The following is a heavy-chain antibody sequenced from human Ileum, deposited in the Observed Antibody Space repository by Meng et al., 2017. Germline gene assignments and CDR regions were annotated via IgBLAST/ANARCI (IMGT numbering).Heavy chain of an antibody. D-gene: IGHD5-12*01. CDR2: ISDSGNTI. Sequence: GGSLRLSCAASGFTFSNFEMNWVRQAPGKGLEWVSYISDSGNTIYYADSVKGRFTISRDNAKNSLYLQILSLRPEDTAVYYCARDSGSGSSVEESAFDYWGRGTLVTVSS. J-gene: IGHJ4*02. CDR1: GFTFSNFE. V-gene: IGHV3-48*03. CDR3: ARDSGSGSSVEESAFDY.